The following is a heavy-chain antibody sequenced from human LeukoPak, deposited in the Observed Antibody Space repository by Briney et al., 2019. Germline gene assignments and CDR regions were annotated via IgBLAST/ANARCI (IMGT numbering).Heavy chain of an antibody. CDR1: GYTFTGYY. CDR2: INPSGGST. V-gene: IGHV1-46*01. CDR3: ARDHPSSWNTFNWFDP. J-gene: IGHJ5*02. Sequence: GASVKVSCKASGYTFTGYYMHWVRQAPGQGLEWMGIINPSGGSTSYAQKFQGRVTMTRDTSTSTVYMELSSLRSEDTAVYYCARDHPSSWNTFNWFDPWGQGTLVTVSS. D-gene: IGHD6-13*01.